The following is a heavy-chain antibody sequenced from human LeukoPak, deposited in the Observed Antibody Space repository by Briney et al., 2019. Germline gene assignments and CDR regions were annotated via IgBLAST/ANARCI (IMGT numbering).Heavy chain of an antibody. CDR1: GGSISSYY. CDR3: AGRAMSYHCDY. Sequence: SETLSLTCTVSGGSISSYYWSWIRQPAGKGLEWIGRIYTSGTSNHNPSLRSRVTMSVDTSKNEFSLKLSSVTAADTAVYYCAGRAMSYHCDYGGRGILVTVSS. V-gene: IGHV4-4*07. J-gene: IGHJ4*02. CDR2: IYTSGTS. D-gene: IGHD3-10*01.